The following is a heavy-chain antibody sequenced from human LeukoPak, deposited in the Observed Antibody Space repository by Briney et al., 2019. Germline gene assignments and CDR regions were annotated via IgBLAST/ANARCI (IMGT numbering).Heavy chain of an antibody. Sequence: SETPSLTCTVSGXSISSYYGSWIRQPPGKGLELIGYVYFSGSTNYNPSLKSRVTISVDTSKNQFSLKLSSVTAADTAVYYCARRGSAYYYPFDYWGQGTLVTVSS. D-gene: IGHD3-22*01. V-gene: IGHV4-59*08. CDR2: VYFSGST. CDR1: GXSISSYY. J-gene: IGHJ4*02. CDR3: ARRGSAYYYPFDY.